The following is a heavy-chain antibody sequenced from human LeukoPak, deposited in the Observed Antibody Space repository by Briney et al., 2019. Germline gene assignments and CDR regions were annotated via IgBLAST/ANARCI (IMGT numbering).Heavy chain of an antibody. Sequence: GGSLRLSYAASGFTFSSYSMNWVRQAPGKGLEWVAVISYDGSNKYYADSVKGRFTISRDNSKNTLYLQMNSLRAEDTAVYYCARDGSSGWPKGVIDYWGQGTLVTVSS. CDR3: ARDGSSGWPKGVIDY. J-gene: IGHJ4*02. CDR1: GFTFSSYS. V-gene: IGHV3-30*03. CDR2: ISYDGSNK. D-gene: IGHD6-19*01.